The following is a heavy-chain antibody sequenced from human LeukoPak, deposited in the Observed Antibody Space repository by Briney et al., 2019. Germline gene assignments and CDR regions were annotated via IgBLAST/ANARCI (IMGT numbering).Heavy chain of an antibody. CDR3: ASEMVRGLYYYYGMDV. Sequence: PEGSLRLSCAASGFTVSSNYMSWVRQAPGKGLEWVSALYSGGSTYYADSVKGRFTISRDNSKNTVYLQMNSLRAEDTAVYYCASEMVRGLYYYYGMDVWGQGTTVTVSS. CDR1: GFTVSSNY. J-gene: IGHJ6*02. V-gene: IGHV3-53*01. D-gene: IGHD3-10*01. CDR2: LYSGGST.